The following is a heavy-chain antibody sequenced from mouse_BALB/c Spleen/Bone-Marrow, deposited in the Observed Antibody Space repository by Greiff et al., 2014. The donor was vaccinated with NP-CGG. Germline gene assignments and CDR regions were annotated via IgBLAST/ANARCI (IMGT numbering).Heavy chain of an antibody. CDR3: ARSNGNYVLAY. J-gene: IGHJ3*01. Sequence: QVQLQQSGAELARPGASVKMSCKASGYTFTSYTMHWVKQRPGQGLEWIGYVNPSTGYTNYNQKFKDKATLTADKSSSTAYMQLSSLTSEDSAVYYCARSNGNYVLAYWGQGTLVTVSA. CDR2: VNPSTGYT. V-gene: IGHV1-4*01. D-gene: IGHD2-1*01. CDR1: GYTFTSYT.